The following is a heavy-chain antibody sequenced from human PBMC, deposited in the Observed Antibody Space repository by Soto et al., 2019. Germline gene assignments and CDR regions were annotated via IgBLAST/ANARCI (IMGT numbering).Heavy chain of an antibody. J-gene: IGHJ4*02. CDR2: IYWDDDK. CDR3: ARLKQQPDFDY. CDR1: GFSLSTSGAG. Sequence: QITLKESGPTLVKPTQTLTLTCTFSGFSLSTSGAGVGWIRQPPGKALEWLALIYWDDDKRYSPSLKSRLTITKDTSKNQVVLTMTNMDPVDTATYYCARLKQQPDFDYWGQGTLVTVSS. D-gene: IGHD6-13*01. V-gene: IGHV2-5*02.